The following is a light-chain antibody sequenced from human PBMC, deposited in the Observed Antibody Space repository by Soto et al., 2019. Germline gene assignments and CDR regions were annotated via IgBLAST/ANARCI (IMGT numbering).Light chain of an antibody. CDR1: QGISSY. Sequence: DIQLTQSPSFLSASVGDRVTITCRASQGISSYLAWYQQKPGKAPKLLIYAASTLQSGVPSRFSGSGSGTEFTLTISSLQPEDFATYYCQQLNSYFFAFGQGTRLEMK. CDR3: QQLNSYFFA. CDR2: AAS. V-gene: IGKV1-9*01. J-gene: IGKJ5*01.